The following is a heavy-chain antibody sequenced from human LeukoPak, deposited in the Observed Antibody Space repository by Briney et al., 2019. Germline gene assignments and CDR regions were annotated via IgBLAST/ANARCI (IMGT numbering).Heavy chain of an antibody. J-gene: IGHJ4*02. Sequence: PSETLSLTCTVSGGSISSSSYYWGWIRQPPGKGLEWIGSIYYSGCTYYNPSLKSRVTISVDTSKNQFSLKLSSVTAADTAVYYCASLLSSIAARDDYWGQGTLVTVSS. V-gene: IGHV4-39*07. CDR2: IYYSGCT. D-gene: IGHD6-6*01. CDR1: GGSISSSSYY. CDR3: ASLLSSIAARDDY.